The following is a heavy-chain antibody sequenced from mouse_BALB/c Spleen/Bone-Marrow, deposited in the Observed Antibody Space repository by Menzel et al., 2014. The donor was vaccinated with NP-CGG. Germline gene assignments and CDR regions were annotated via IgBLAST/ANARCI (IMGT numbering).Heavy chain of an antibody. Sequence: EVQVVESGGGLVQPGGSLKLSSAASGFTFSSYGMSWVRQTPDKRLELVATINSNGGSTYYPDSVKGRFTISRDNAKNTLYLQMSSLKSEDTAMYYCARDYYGSSDYWGQGTTLTVSS. CDR3: ARDYYGSSDY. J-gene: IGHJ2*01. V-gene: IGHV5-6-3*01. CDR1: GFTFSSYG. D-gene: IGHD1-1*01. CDR2: INSNGGST.